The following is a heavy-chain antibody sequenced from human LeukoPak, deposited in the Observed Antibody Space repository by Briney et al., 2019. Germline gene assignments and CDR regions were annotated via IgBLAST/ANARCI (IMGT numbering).Heavy chain of an antibody. V-gene: IGHV1-2*06. CDR3: ATNGGPAGPG. CDR1: GYTFTGYY. J-gene: IGHJ4*02. D-gene: IGHD2-8*01. Sequence: ASVKVSCKASGYTFTGYYIHWVRQAPGQGLVWMGRINPDSGGTNYAQKFQGRVTMTRDTSITTAYMELSRLRSDDTAVYYCATNGGPAGPGWGQGTLVTVSS. CDR2: INPDSGGT.